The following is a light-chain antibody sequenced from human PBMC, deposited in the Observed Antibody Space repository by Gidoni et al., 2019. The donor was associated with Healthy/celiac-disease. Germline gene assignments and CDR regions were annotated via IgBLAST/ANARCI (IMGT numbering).Light chain of an antibody. CDR3: SSYTSSSTRV. Sequence: QSALTQPASVSVSPGQSITISCTGTSSDVGGYHYVSWYQQHPGKAPKLMIYDVSNRPSGVSNRFSGSKSGNTASLTISGLQAEDEADYYCSSYTSSSTRVFGTGTKVTVL. CDR1: SSDVGGYHY. CDR2: DVS. V-gene: IGLV2-14*01. J-gene: IGLJ1*01.